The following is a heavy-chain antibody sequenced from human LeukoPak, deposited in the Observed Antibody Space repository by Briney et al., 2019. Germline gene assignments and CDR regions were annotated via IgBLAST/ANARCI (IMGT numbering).Heavy chain of an antibody. J-gene: IGHJ4*02. CDR2: ISRSGSYI. CDR1: GFTFSTYN. CDR3: ARDLYYYGSGSSPLTFDY. Sequence: SGGSLRLSCAASGFTFSTYNMNWVRQAPGKGLEWVSSISRSGSYINYADSVKGRFTISRDNAKNSLHLQMNSLRAEDTAVYYSARDLYYYGSGSSPLTFDYWGQGTLVTVSS. D-gene: IGHD3-10*01. V-gene: IGHV3-21*01.